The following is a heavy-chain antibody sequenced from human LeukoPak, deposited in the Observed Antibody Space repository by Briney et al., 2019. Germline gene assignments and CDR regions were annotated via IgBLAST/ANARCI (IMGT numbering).Heavy chain of an antibody. CDR2: ISSTSTYI. CDR1: GFTFSSFN. CDR3: ARVSYSSGWFFDY. V-gene: IGHV3-21*01. D-gene: IGHD6-19*01. Sequence: GGSLRLSCAASGFTFSSFNISWVRQAPGKGLEWVSSISSTSTYIYDADSVKGRFTISRDNAKNSLYLQMNSLRAEDTAVYYCARVSYSSGWFFDYWGQGTLVTVSS. J-gene: IGHJ4*02.